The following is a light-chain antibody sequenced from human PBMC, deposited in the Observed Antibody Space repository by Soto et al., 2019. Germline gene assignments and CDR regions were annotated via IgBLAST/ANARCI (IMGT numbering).Light chain of an antibody. CDR2: DTS. V-gene: IGKV3-11*01. CDR1: QSVSSY. Sequence: EIVLTQSPATLSLSPGERATLSCRASQSVSSYFAWYQQKPGQAPRLLIYDTSKRATGISARFSGSGSGTDFTLTISSLEPEDFAVYYCQQRTNWPRSFTFGPGTKVDIK. CDR3: QQRTNWPRSFT. J-gene: IGKJ3*01.